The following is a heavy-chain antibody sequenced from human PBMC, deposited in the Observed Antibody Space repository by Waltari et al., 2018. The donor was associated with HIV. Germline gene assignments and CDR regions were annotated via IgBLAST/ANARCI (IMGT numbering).Heavy chain of an antibody. CDR2: IYYNGNT. CDR3: ARDRQRDSDVLTGYSIWYFDL. CDR1: GGSISSDGYY. V-gene: IGHV4-31*03. J-gene: IGHJ2*01. D-gene: IGHD3-9*01. Sequence: QVQLQESGPGLVKPSQTLSLTCTASGGSISSDGYYWSWIRQPPGKGLEWIGYIYYNGNTYYNPSLKSRVTISVDTSKNQFSLRLTSVTAADTAVYYCARDRQRDSDVLTGYSIWYFDLWGRGTLVTVSS.